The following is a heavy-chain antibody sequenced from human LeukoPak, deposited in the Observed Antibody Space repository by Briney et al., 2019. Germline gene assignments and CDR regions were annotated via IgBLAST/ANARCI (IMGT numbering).Heavy chain of an antibody. V-gene: IGHV3-23*01. CDR1: GFTFSNCA. D-gene: IGHD3-16*01. CDR3: AKEGAWGNWYFDL. J-gene: IGHJ2*01. Sequence: GGSLRLSCAASGFTFSNCAMSWVRQAPGKGLEWVSAISDSGGRTYYADSVKGRFTISRDNSKNTLYLEVNSLRDEDTAVYYCAKEGAWGNWYFDLWGRGALVTVSS. CDR2: ISDSGGRT.